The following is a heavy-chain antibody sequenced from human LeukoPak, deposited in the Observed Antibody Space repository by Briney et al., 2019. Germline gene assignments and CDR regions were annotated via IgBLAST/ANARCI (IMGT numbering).Heavy chain of an antibody. CDR2: VHYTDSP. V-gene: IGHV4-59*11. D-gene: IGHD3-22*01. J-gene: IGHJ3*02. Sequence: SETLSLTCTVSGGSITTHYWSWIRQPPGKGLEWIGFVHYTDSPNFNPSLKSRVTISLDTSKNQFSLKLTSVTAADTAVYYCAIDLGYYDSSGRDAFDIWGQGTMVTVSS. CDR3: AIDLGYYDSSGRDAFDI. CDR1: GGSITTHY.